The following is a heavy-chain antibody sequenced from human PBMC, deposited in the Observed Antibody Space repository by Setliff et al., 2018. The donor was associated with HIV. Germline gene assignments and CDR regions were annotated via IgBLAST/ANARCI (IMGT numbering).Heavy chain of an antibody. CDR1: GFTFSSYS. CDR3: ATSNYYDPRGFYIRGHDH. D-gene: IGHD3-22*01. J-gene: IGHJ4*02. Sequence: GGSLRLSCAASGFTFSSYSMNWVRQAPGKGLEWVSYISSSSSTIYYADSVKGRFTISRDNAKNALYLQMDNLRAEDTALYYCATSNYYDPRGFYIRGHDHWGQGTLVTVSS. V-gene: IGHV3-48*04. CDR2: ISSSSSTI.